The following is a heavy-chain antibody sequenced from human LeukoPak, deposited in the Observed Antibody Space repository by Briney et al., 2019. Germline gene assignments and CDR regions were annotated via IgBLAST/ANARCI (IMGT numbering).Heavy chain of an antibody. CDR2: ISAYNGNT. Sequence: GASVKVSCKASGYTFTSYGISWVRQAPGQGLEWMGWISAYNGNTNYAQKLQGRVTMTTDTSTSTAYMELRSLRSDDTAVYYCARDGPITGTRLDAFDIWGQGTMVTVSS. CDR1: GYTFTSYG. D-gene: IGHD1-20*01. CDR3: ARDGPITGTRLDAFDI. V-gene: IGHV1-18*01. J-gene: IGHJ3*02.